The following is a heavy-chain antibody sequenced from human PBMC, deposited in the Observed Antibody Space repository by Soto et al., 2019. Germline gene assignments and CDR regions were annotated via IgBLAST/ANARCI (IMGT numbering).Heavy chain of an antibody. D-gene: IGHD3-10*01. CDR3: ARQEYYYGSGSYYLHDMDV. CDR1: GGSISSPNYY. J-gene: IGHJ6*02. CDR2: VYYSGST. Sequence: TSETLSLTCTVSGGSISSPNYYWGWIRQPPVKGLEWIGSVYYSGSTYYNPSLKSRVTISVDTSKNQFSLKLSSVTAADTAVYYCARQEYYYGSGSYYLHDMDVWVQGTTVT. V-gene: IGHV4-39*01.